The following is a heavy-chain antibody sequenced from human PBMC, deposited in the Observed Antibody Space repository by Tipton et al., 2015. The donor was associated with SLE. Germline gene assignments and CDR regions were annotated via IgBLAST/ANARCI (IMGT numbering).Heavy chain of an antibody. CDR2: ISYFGSNK. J-gene: IGHJ5*02. V-gene: IGHV3-30*04. CDR1: GFTFSSYA. Sequence: SLRLSCAASGFTFSSYAMHWVRQAPGKGVGWVAVISYFGSNKYYADPVKGRFTISRDKSQNKLYLQMNSLRAEDTAVYYCARDYRYDSSGLNWFDPWGQGTLVTVSS. CDR3: ARDYRYDSSGLNWFDP. D-gene: IGHD3-22*01.